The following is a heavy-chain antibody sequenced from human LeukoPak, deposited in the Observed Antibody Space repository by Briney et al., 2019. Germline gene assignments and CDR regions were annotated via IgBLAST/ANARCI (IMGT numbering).Heavy chain of an antibody. J-gene: IGHJ6*02. CDR2: IYYSGST. D-gene: IGHD3-22*01. Sequence: PSETLSLTCTVSGGSISTYYWSWIRQPPGKGLEWIGYIYYSGSTNYNPSLKSRVTISVDTSKNQFSLKLSSVTAADTAVYYCARDPRLSGMDVWGQGTTVTVSS. CDR1: GGSISTYY. V-gene: IGHV4-59*01. CDR3: ARDPRLSGMDV.